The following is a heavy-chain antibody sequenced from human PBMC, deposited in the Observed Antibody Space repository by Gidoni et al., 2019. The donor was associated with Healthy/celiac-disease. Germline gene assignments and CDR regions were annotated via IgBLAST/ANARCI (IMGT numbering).Heavy chain of an antibody. Sequence: VQLQASAPGLVKPSETLSLTCTVSGGSISSYYWSWIRQPPGKGLEWIGYIDSSGSTNYNPALKSRVTISVDTSKSQFSLKLSSVTAADTAGYYCARHKMRGAGRDWFDPWGQGTLVTVSS. CDR2: IDSSGST. CDR3: ARHKMRGAGRDWFDP. CDR1: GGSISSYY. V-gene: IGHV4-59*08. D-gene: IGHD6-19*01. J-gene: IGHJ5*02.